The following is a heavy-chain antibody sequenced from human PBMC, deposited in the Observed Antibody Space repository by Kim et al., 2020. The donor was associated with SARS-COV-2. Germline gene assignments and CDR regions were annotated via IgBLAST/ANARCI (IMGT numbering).Heavy chain of an antibody. V-gene: IGHV3-23*01. Sequence: TYYLGCVKGRFTISMDNSKNTLFLQMNSLGAEGTAVYYWAKVIECRLTDYWGQGALVTVTS. J-gene: IGHJ4*02. D-gene: IGHD2-21*01. CDR2: T. CDR3: AKVIECRLTDY.